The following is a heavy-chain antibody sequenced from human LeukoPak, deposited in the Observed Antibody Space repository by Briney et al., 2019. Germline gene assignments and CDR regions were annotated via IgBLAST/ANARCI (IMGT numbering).Heavy chain of an antibody. Sequence: GGSLRLSCAASGFTVSSNYMSWVRQAPGKGLEWVSVIYSVGSTYYADSWKGRFTISRDNSKNTLSLQMKSLSAEDTAVYYCARDLGTMVRGVKDYYYMDVWGKGTTVTVSS. V-gene: IGHV3-53*01. J-gene: IGHJ6*03. CDR3: ARDLGTMVRGVKDYYYMDV. CDR1: GFTVSSNY. D-gene: IGHD3-10*01. CDR2: IYSVGST.